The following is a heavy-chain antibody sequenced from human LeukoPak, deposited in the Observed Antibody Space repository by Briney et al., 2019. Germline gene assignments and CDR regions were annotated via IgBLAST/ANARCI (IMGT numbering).Heavy chain of an antibody. V-gene: IGHV3-11*06. Sequence: GGSLRLSCAASGFTFSDYYMSWIRQAPGKGLEWVSSISSSSSYIYYADSVKGRFTISRDNAKNSLYLQMNSLRAEDTAVYYCARALMATLDYWGQGTLVTVSS. CDR3: ARALMATLDY. CDR2: ISSSSSYI. CDR1: GFTFSDYY. D-gene: IGHD5-24*01. J-gene: IGHJ4*02.